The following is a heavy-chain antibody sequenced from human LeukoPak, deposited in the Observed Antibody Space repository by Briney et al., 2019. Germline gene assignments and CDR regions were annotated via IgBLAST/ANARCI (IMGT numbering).Heavy chain of an antibody. J-gene: IGHJ6*03. D-gene: IGHD3-10*01. CDR1: GYTFTSYD. Sequence: ASVKVSCKASGYTFTSYDINWVRQATGQGLEWMGWMNPNSGNTGYAQKFQGRVTMTRNTSISTAYMELSSLRSEDTAVYYCARGRGYYYGSGSPYYMDVWGKGTTVTASS. CDR3: ARGRGYYYGSGSPYYMDV. V-gene: IGHV1-8*01. CDR2: MNPNSGNT.